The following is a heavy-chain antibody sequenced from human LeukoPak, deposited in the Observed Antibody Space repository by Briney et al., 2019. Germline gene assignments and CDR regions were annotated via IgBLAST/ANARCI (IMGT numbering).Heavy chain of an antibody. J-gene: IGHJ4*02. Sequence: GGSLRLSCAASGFTFSSYWMHSVRQAPGKGLVWVSRINSDGSSTSYADSVKGRFTISRDNAKNTLYLQMNSLRAEDTAVYYCARVGATPYLDYWGQGTLVTVSS. CDR3: ARVGATPYLDY. V-gene: IGHV3-74*01. CDR2: INSDGSST. CDR1: GFTFSSYW. D-gene: IGHD1-26*01.